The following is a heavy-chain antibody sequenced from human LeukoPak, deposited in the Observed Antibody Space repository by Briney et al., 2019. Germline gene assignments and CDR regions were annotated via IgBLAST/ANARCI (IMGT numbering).Heavy chain of an antibody. D-gene: IGHD3-10*01. V-gene: IGHV4-34*01. CDR3: ASSNYYGSGSYYNSSDY. Sequence: SETLSLTCAVYGGSFSGYYWSWIRQPPGKGLEWIGEINHSGSTNYNPSLKSRVTISVDTSKNQFSLKLSSVTAADTAVYYCASSNYYGSGSYYNSSDYWGQGTLVTVSS. CDR2: INHSGST. CDR1: GGSFSGYY. J-gene: IGHJ4*02.